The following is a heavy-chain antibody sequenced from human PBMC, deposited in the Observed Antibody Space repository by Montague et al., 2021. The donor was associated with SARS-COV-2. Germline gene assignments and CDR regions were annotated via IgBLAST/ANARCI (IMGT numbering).Heavy chain of an antibody. CDR2: MYYTGTS. D-gene: IGHD2-2*02. Sequence: SETLSLTCAISGGSASGYYWAWIRQPPGKGLEWIGYMYYTGTSNYNPSLKSLVSMSIDTSKNHFSLNLTSVAAADTGVYYCARGLGYTSMFRFFDYWGHGAQVTVSS. CDR1: GGSASGYY. V-gene: IGHV4-59*02. J-gene: IGHJ4*01. CDR3: ARGLGYTSMFRFFDY.